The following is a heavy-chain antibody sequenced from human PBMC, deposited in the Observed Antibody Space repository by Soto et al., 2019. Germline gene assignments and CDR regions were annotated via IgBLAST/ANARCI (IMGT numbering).Heavy chain of an antibody. CDR3: ARYPSSPGPAARRYYYYYYMDV. J-gene: IGHJ6*03. D-gene: IGHD2-2*01. CDR1: GFTFSSYS. CDR2: ISSSSSYI. Sequence: GGSLRLSCAASGFTFSSYSMNWVRQAPGKGLEWVSSISSSSSYIYYADSVKGRFTISRDNAKNSLYLQMNSLRAEDTAVYYCARYPSSPGPAARRYYYYYYMDVWGKGTTVTVSS. V-gene: IGHV3-21*01.